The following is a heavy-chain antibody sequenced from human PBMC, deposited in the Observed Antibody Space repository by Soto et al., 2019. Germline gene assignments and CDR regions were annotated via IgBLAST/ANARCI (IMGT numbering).Heavy chain of an antibody. D-gene: IGHD3-9*01. Sequence: PWGSLRLSCAASGFTFSSYAMHWVRQAPGKGLEYVSAISSNGGSTYYADSVKGRFTISRDNAKNSLYLQMNSLRAEDTAVYYCARVIGRYFDWLPDGYGMDVWGQGTTVTVSS. CDR3: ARVIGRYFDWLPDGYGMDV. CDR1: GFTFSSYA. J-gene: IGHJ6*02. V-gene: IGHV3-64*04. CDR2: ISSNGGST.